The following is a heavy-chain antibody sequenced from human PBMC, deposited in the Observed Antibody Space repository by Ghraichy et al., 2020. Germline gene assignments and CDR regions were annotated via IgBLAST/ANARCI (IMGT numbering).Heavy chain of an antibody. V-gene: IGHV1-2*02. D-gene: IGHD2-2*01. CDR2: INPNSGGT. Sequence: ASVKVSCKASGYTFTGYYMHWVRQAPGQGLEWMGWINPNSGGTNYAQKFQGRVTMTRDTSISTAYMELSRLRSDDTAVYYCASSDQLRYCSSTSCHSMDVWGQGTTVTVSS. J-gene: IGHJ6*02. CDR1: GYTFTGYY. CDR3: ASSDQLRYCSSTSCHSMDV.